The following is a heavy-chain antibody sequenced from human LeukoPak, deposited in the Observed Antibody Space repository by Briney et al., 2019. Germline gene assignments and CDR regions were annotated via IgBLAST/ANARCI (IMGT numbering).Heavy chain of an antibody. J-gene: IGHJ4*02. CDR2: IYYSGST. CDR3: ARDGYDYLDY. V-gene: IGHV4-39*02. Sequence: NSSETLSLTCTVSDGSISSSSYYWGWIRQPPGKGLEGIGSIYYSGSTYYNPSLKSRVTISVDTSKNQLSLKLNSVTAADTAVYYCARDGYDYLDYWGQGTLVTVSS. CDR1: DGSISSSSYY. D-gene: IGHD6-13*01.